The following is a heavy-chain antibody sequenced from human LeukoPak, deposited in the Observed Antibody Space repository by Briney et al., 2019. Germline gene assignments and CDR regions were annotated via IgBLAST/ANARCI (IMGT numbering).Heavy chain of an antibody. V-gene: IGHV1-2*02. CDR3: ARDRRGGSGSYEGNWFDP. CDR2: INPNSGGT. Sequence: ASVKVSCKASGYTFTGYYMHWVRQAPGKGLEWMGWINPNSGGTNYAQKFQGRVTMTRDTSISTAYMELSRLRSDDTAVYYCARDRRGGSGSYEGNWFDPWGQGTLVTVSS. J-gene: IGHJ5*02. D-gene: IGHD3-10*01. CDR1: GYTFTGYY.